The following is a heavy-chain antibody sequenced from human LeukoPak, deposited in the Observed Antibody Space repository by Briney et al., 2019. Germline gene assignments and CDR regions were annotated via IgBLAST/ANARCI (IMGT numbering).Heavy chain of an antibody. CDR1: GFMFSSYW. V-gene: IGHV3-7*01. CDR2: IKQGGSEN. J-gene: IGHJ4*02. Sequence: PGGSLRLSCAASGFMFSSYWMTWVRQAPEKGLEWVANIKQGGSENSYVDSVKGRFTISRDNAKNSLYLQISSLRAEDTAVYYCARIRGDYYLDYWGQGTLVTVPS. D-gene: IGHD3-16*01. CDR3: ARIRGDYYLDY.